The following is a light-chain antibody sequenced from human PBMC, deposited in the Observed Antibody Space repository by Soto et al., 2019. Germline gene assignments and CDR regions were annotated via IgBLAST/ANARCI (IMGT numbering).Light chain of an antibody. CDR1: QSLSSS. CDR3: QQNGNSPRT. V-gene: IGKV3-20*01. CDR2: GAS. J-gene: IGKJ1*01. Sequence: IVLTQSPGTLSLSPREGATLSCRASQSLSSSLTWYQQKPGQAPSLLIHGASSRVTGIPERFSGSGSGTDFTLTISRLEPEDFAVYFCQQNGNSPRTFGQGTKVDIK.